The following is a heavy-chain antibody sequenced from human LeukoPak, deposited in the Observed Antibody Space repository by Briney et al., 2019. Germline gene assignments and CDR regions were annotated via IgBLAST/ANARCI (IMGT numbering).Heavy chain of an antibody. V-gene: IGHV3-74*01. CDR2: INGDRNST. D-gene: IGHD6-19*01. Sequence: GGSLRLSCVASGFTFRSYWMHWVRQAPGKGLVWVSRINGDRNSTSYADSVKGRFTISRDNAKNTLYLQMNSLRVEDTAVYYCARALAVAGTGGYYWGQGTLVTVTS. J-gene: IGHJ4*02. CDR1: GFTFRSYW. CDR3: ARALAVAGTGGYY.